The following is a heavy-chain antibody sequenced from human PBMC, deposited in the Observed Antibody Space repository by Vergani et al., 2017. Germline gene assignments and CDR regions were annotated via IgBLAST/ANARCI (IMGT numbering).Heavy chain of an antibody. CDR1: GASITSGSYY. Sequence: QVQLQESGPRLVKPSQTLSLTCTVSGASITSGSYYWSWIRQTAEKGLEWIGRVYPSGSSGYNPALSHRVTMSIDTSRHRLSLKLSYVTAADTAVFYFARGGPYGEYDYWGQGTLVTVSS. J-gene: IGHJ4*02. CDR2: VYPSGSS. D-gene: IGHD4-17*01. CDR3: ARGGPYGEYDY. V-gene: IGHV4-61*02.